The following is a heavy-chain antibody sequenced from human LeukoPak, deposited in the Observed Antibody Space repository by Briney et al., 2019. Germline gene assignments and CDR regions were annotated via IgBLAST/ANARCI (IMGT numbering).Heavy chain of an antibody. CDR2: ISGSGGST. D-gene: IGHD5-18*01. V-gene: IGHV3-23*01. J-gene: IGHJ4*02. CDR3: AKKDTAMVKFDY. Sequence: PGGSLRLSCAASGFTFSSYAMSWVRQAPGKGLEWVSAISGSGGSTYYADSVKGRFTISRDNSKNTLYLQMNSLRAEDTAVYYRAKKDTAMVKFDYWGQGTLVTVSS. CDR1: GFTFSSYA.